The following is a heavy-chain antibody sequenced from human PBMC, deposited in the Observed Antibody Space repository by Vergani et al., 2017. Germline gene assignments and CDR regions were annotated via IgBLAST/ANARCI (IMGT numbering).Heavy chain of an antibody. Sequence: QVQLVQSGAEVKKPGASVKVSCKASGYTFTGYYMHWVRQAPGQGLEWMGWINPNSGNTGYAQKFQGRVTMTRNTSISTAYMELSSLRSEDTAVYYCATYDCWSGDRWWGRGTVVTVSS. V-gene: IGHV1-8*02. CDR3: ATYDCWSGDRW. D-gene: IGHD3-3*01. J-gene: IGHJ4*02. CDR2: INPNSGNT. CDR1: GYTFTGYY.